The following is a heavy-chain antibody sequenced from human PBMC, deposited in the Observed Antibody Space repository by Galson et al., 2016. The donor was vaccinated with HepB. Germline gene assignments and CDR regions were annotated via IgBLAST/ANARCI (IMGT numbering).Heavy chain of an antibody. CDR1: GYTFTTYG. CDR3: ARDMGVSTMIWYFDL. J-gene: IGHJ2*01. Sequence: SVKVSCKASGYTFTTYGISWVRQAPGQGLGWMGWISAYNGDTRYAQKFRGRVTMTTDTSTSTGYMELRSLRSDDTAVYFCARDMGVSTMIWYFDLWGRGSLLTVSS. CDR2: ISAYNGDT. D-gene: IGHD1-26*01. V-gene: IGHV1-18*01.